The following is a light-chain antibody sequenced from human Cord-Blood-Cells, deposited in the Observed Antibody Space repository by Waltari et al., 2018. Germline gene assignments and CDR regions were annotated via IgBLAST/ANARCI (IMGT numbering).Light chain of an antibody. CDR2: DAS. J-gene: IGKJ2*01. CDR3: QQYDNLP. Sequence: DIQMTQSPSSLSASVGDRVTITCQASQDISNYLNWYQQKPGKAPKLLIYDASNLETGVPSRFSGSGSGTDFTFTISSLQPEDIATYYCQQYDNLPFGQGTKLVIK. V-gene: IGKV1-33*01. CDR1: QDISNY.